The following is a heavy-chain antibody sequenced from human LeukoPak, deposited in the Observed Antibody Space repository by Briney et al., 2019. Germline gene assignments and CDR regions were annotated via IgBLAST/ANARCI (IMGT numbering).Heavy chain of an antibody. CDR2: ISYDGSNK. V-gene: IGHV3-30*18. CDR1: VFTFSSYA. J-gene: IGHJ4*02. D-gene: IGHD1-1*01. Sequence: PGGSLRLSCAASVFTFSSYAMHWVRQAPGKGLEWVAVISYDGSNKYCADSVKGRFTISRDNSKSTLYLQMNSLRAEDTAVYYCVKVSDNFQFDYWGQGTLVTVSS. CDR3: VKVSDNFQFDY.